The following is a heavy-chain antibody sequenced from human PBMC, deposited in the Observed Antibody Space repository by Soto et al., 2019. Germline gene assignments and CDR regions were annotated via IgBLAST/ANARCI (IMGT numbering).Heavy chain of an antibody. CDR1: GFIFSSYS. Sequence: GGSLRLSCAASGFIFSSYSMNWVRQAPGKGLEWVSYISSSSSTIYYADSVKGRFTISRDNAKNSLYLQMNSLRDEDTAVYYCARESRFLEWLSLNWFDPWGQGTLVTVSS. CDR3: ARESRFLEWLSLNWFDP. V-gene: IGHV3-48*02. D-gene: IGHD3-3*01. J-gene: IGHJ5*02. CDR2: ISSSSSTI.